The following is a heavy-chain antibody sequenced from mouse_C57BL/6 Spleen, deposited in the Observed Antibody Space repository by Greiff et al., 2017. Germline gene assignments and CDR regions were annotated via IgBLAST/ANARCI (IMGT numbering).Heavy chain of an antibody. D-gene: IGHD1-1*01. J-gene: IGHJ1*03. CDR2: IDPETGGT. V-gene: IGHV1-15*01. Sequence: VQLQQSGAELVRPGASVTLSCKASGYTFTDYEMHWVKQTPVHGLEWIGAIDPETGGTAYNQKFKGKAILTADKSSSTAYMELRSLTSEDSAVYYCTRCHDYGSRRDWYFDVWGTGTTVTVSS. CDR1: GYTFTDYE. CDR3: TRCHDYGSRRDWYFDV.